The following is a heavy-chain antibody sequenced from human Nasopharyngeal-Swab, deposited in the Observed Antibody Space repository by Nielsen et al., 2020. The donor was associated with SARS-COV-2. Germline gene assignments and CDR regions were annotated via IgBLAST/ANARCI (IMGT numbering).Heavy chain of an antibody. D-gene: IGHD3-10*01. CDR3: ARVGWYYYGSGSYYNHYYYYYMDV. V-gene: IGHV1-69*13. Sequence: SVKVSCKASGGTFSSYATSWVRQAPGQGLEWMGGIIPIFGTANYAQKFQGRVTITADESTSTAYMELSSLRSEDTAVYYCARVGWYYYGSGSYYNHYYYYYMDVWGKGTTVTVSS. CDR2: IIPIFGTA. J-gene: IGHJ6*03. CDR1: GGTFSSYA.